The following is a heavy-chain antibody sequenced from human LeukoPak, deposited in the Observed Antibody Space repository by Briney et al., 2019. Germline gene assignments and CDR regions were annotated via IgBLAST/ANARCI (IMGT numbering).Heavy chain of an antibody. CDR3: ARDPSYSENLDY. V-gene: IGHV3-30*03. CDR2: ISDDGNDK. D-gene: IGHD1-26*01. J-gene: IGHJ4*02. Sequence: PGGSLRLSCAASGLTFSSFAMHWVRQAPGKGLDWVGFISDDGNDKHYGDSVKGRFTISRDNAKNTLYLQMNSLRAEDTAVYYCARDPSYSENLDYWGQGTLVTVSS. CDR1: GLTFSSFA.